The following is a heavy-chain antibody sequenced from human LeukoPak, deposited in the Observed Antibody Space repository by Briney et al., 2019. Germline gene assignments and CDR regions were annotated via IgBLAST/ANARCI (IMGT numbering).Heavy chain of an antibody. CDR1: GFTFSSYE. CDR2: ISSSGSTI. D-gene: IGHD3-10*01. Sequence: GGSLRLSCAASGFTFSSYEMNWVRQAPGKGLEWVSYISSSGSTIYYADSVKGRFTISRDNAKNSLYLQMNSLRAKDTAVYYCATGSYYYYYMDVWGKGTTVTISS. V-gene: IGHV3-48*03. CDR3: ATGSYYYYYMDV. J-gene: IGHJ6*03.